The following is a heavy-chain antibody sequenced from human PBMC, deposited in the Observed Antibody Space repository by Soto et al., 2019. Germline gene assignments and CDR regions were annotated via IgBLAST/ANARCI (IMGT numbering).Heavy chain of an antibody. V-gene: IGHV3-30*18. J-gene: IGHJ4*02. Sequence: GGSLRLSCAASGFTFSSYGMHWVRQAPGKGLEWVAVISYDGSNKYYADSVKGRFTISRDNSKNTLYLQMNSLRAEDTAVYYCANPKYCSGGSRYLSYFDYWGQGTLVTVSS. CDR3: ANPKYCSGGSRYLSYFDY. CDR1: GFTFSSYG. D-gene: IGHD2-15*01. CDR2: ISYDGSNK.